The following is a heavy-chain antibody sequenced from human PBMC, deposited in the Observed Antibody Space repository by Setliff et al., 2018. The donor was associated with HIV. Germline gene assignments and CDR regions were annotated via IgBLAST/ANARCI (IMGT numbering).Heavy chain of an antibody. CDR1: GFTFRNYG. J-gene: IGHJ4*02. D-gene: IGHD2-2*01. V-gene: IGHV3-30*02. Sequence: GGSLRLSCAASGFTFRNYGMHWVRQAPGKGLEWVAFIRLDGSDKFYADSVKGRFTIARDNSKNTLFLQMNSLRSEDTAVYYCAKEDQRVTSVDYWGQGTPVTVSS. CDR2: IRLDGSDK. CDR3: AKEDQRVTSVDY.